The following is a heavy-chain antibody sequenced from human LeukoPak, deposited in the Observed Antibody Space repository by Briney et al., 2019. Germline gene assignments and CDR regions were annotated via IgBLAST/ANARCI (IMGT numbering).Heavy chain of an antibody. J-gene: IGHJ6*02. V-gene: IGHV1-8*01. D-gene: IGHD1-26*01. CDR3: ARAPGSGSPGDYYGMDV. CDR1: GYTFTSYD. CDR2: MNPNSGNT. Sequence: ASVNVSRKASGYTFTSYDINWVRQATGQGLEWMGWMNPNSGNTGYAQKFQGRVTMTRNTSISTAYMELSSLRSEDTAVYYCARAPGSGSPGDYYGMDVWGQGTTVTVSS.